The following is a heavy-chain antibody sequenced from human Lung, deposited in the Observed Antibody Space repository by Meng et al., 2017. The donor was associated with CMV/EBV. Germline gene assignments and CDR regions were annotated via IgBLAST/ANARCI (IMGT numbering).Heavy chain of an antibody. CDR1: GGSIRSSSHD. CDR3: ARVWANGEGWFDP. V-gene: IGHV4-39*07. J-gene: IGHJ5*02. CDR2: IYYSGLT. D-gene: IGHD2-8*01. Sequence: QLQPQERGPALVKPSETLSHTCTVSGGSIRSSSHDWGWIRQPPGKGLEWIGNIYYSGLTSYNPSLKSRVTISVDTSKNQFSLKLSSVTAADTAVFHCARVWANGEGWFDPWGQGTLVTISS.